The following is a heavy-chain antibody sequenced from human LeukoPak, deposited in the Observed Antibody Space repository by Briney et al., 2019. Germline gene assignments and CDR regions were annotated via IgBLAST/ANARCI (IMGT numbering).Heavy chain of an antibody. V-gene: IGHV5-51*01. CDR3: SKGGGSSLRAFDI. CDR1: GYSFTNYW. Sequence: GESLKISCKGSGYSFTNYWIGWVRQMPGEGLEWLGFIYPGDSDIRYVPSFQGQVTISADKSISTAYLQWGSLEASDTAIYYCSKGGGSSLRAFDIWGQGTLVTVSS. CDR2: IYPGDSDI. J-gene: IGHJ3*02. D-gene: IGHD6-6*01.